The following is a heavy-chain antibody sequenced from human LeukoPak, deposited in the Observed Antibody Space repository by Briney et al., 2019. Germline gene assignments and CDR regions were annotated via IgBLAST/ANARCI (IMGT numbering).Heavy chain of an antibody. Sequence: PGRSLRLSCAASGFTFSTYTVHWVRQAPGKGLEWVAIISYDGSNKYYADSVKGRFTISRDNSKNTLYLQMNSLRAEDTAVYYCARPVTAVADYFDYWGQGTLVTVSS. CDR1: GFTFSTYT. J-gene: IGHJ4*02. V-gene: IGHV3-30-3*01. CDR2: ISYDGSNK. D-gene: IGHD6-19*01. CDR3: ARPVTAVADYFDY.